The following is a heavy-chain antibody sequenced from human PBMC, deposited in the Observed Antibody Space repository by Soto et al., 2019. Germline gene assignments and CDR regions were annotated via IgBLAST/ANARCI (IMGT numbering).Heavy chain of an antibody. Sequence: QVQLVQSGAEVKKPGASVKVSCKASGYTFTSYYMHWVRQAPRQGLEWMGIINPSVGSTSYAQKLQCRVTMTRDTSTSTVYMELSSLRSEDTAIYYCARASEMATNYFDYWGQGSLVTVCS. D-gene: IGHD5-12*01. CDR3: ARASEMATNYFDY. CDR2: INPSVGST. V-gene: IGHV1-46*01. CDR1: GYTFTSYY. J-gene: IGHJ4*02.